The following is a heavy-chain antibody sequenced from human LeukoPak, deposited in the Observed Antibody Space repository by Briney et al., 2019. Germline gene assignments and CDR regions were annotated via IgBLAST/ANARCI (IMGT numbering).Heavy chain of an antibody. J-gene: IGHJ4*02. CDR1: GFTFRSYC. CDR3: ARDRIGKYSIDY. CDR2: ISSTSTYI. V-gene: IGHV3-21*01. Sequence: GGSLRLSCAASGFTFRSYCLNWVRQAPGTGLEWVASISSTSTYIYYTDSVKGRFTISRDNAKNSLYLQMNSLRAEDTAVYYCARDRIGKYSIDYWGQGTLVTVSS. D-gene: IGHD2-15*01.